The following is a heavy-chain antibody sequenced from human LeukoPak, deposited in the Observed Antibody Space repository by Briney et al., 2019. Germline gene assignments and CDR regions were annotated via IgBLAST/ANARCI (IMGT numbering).Heavy chain of an antibody. J-gene: IGHJ4*02. CDR2: VNSDGSTT. CDR3: ARGYYSSSRFDY. D-gene: IGHD6-13*01. CDR1: GFPFCNYW. Sequence: RGSLRLSCAASGFPFCNYWMHWVRHAPGKGLVWVSRVNSDGSTTNYADSVKGRFTISRDNAANTLYMRMNSLRPEDTAVYYCARGYYSSSRFDYWGQGTLVTVSS. V-gene: IGHV3-74*01.